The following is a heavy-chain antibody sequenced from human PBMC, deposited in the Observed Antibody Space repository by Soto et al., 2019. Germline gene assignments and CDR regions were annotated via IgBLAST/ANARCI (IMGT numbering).Heavy chain of an antibody. CDR2: IWYDGTNK. V-gene: IGHV3-33*01. J-gene: IGHJ5*01. CDR1: EFIFMSYG. CDR3: AREADSGLIWFVNPDS. D-gene: IGHD3-10*01. Sequence: QVQLVESGGAVVRPGGSLRLSCAASEFIFMSYGMHWVRQAPGKGLEWVAYIWYDGTNKFYADSVKGRFTISRVNSKNTLSLQMDSLTAEDTAGYYCAREADSGLIWFVNPDSRGRGTLVYVS.